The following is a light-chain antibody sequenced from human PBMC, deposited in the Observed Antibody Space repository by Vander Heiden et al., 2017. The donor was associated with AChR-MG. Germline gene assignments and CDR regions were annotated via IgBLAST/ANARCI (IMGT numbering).Light chain of an antibody. J-gene: IGLJ2*01. CDR1: SSNVGRNT. CDR3: ATWDDSLNGAVV. Sequence: QSVVTQPPSVSGTPGQRVTISCSGSSSNVGRNTVNWYRQVPGTAPKLLIFGKNQRPSGVPDRFSASKSGATASLAISGPQSEDEADYYCATWDDSLNGAVVFGGGTKLTVL. V-gene: IGLV1-44*01. CDR2: GKN.